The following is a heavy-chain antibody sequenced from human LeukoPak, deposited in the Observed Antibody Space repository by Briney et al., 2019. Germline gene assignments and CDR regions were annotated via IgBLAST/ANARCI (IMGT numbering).Heavy chain of an antibody. J-gene: IGHJ4*02. CDR1: GFIFTTYA. CDR2: ISGSGDST. Sequence: PGGSLRLSCAASGFIFTTYAMTWVRQAPGKGLEWVSGISGSGDSTYYADSVKGRFTISRDNSKNTLYLQMNSLRADDTAVYYCAKDHGSSDWYYFDYWGQGTLVTVSS. D-gene: IGHD6-13*01. CDR3: AKDHGSSDWYYFDY. V-gene: IGHV3-23*01.